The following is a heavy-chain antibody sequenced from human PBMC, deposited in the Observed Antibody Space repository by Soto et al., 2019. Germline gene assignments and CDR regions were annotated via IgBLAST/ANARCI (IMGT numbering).Heavy chain of an antibody. Sequence: QVQLVESGGGVVQPGRSLRLSCAASGFSFNSYTMHWVRQTPGMALEWMTVIASNGADKYYADSVKGRFTISRDNPKNTLYLQMDSLTTEDTAVYYCVRGVVEEDSFGYLGQGTLVTVSP. CDR1: GFSFNSYT. V-gene: IGHV3-30-3*01. CDR3: VRGVVEEDSFGY. D-gene: IGHD2-15*01. CDR2: IASNGADK. J-gene: IGHJ4*02.